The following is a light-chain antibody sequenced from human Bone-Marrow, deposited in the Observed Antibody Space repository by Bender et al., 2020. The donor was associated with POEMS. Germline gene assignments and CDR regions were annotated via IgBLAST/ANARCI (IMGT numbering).Light chain of an antibody. CDR1: NTDFGTFYDD. CDR2: EVT. CDR3: SSHTSSNIL. V-gene: IGLV2-14*02. J-gene: IGLJ2*01. Sequence: QSALTQPASVSGSPGQSITISCTGTNTDFGTFYDDVSWFQQSPGTGPKLIIYEVTKRPSGVPDRFSGSKSGSTASLTISGLQAEDEAHYYCSSHTSSNILFGGGTMLTVL.